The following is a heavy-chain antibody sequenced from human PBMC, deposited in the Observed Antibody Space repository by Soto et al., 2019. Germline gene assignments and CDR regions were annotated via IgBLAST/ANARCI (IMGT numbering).Heavy chain of an antibody. D-gene: IGHD1-26*01. V-gene: IGHV4-59*01. CDR3: ARDRGGSYKGLYYYYGMDV. CDR2: IYYSGST. CDR1: GGSISSYY. J-gene: IGHJ6*02. Sequence: PSETLSLTCTVSGGSISSYYWSWIRQPPGKGLEWIGYIYYSGSTNYNPSLKSRVTISVDTSKNQFSLKLSSVTAADTAVYYCARDRGGSYKGLYYYYGMDVWGQGTTVTVSS.